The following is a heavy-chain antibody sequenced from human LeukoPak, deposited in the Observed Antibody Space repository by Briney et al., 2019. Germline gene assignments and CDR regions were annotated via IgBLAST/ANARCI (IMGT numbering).Heavy chain of an antibody. CDR2: ISYDGSNT. D-gene: IGHD6-13*01. CDR1: GFTFSSYG. J-gene: IGHJ6*02. CDR3: AKDGRSSWDEAGYYGMDV. V-gene: IGHV3-30*18. Sequence: GGSLRLSCAASGFTFSSYGMHWVRQAPGKGLEWVAVISYDGSNTYYADSVKGRFTISRDNSKNTLYLQMNSLRAEDTAVYYCAKDGRSSWDEAGYYGMDVWGQGTTVTVSS.